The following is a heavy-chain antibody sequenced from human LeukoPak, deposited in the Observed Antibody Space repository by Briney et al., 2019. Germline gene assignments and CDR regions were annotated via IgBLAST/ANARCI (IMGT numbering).Heavy chain of an antibody. CDR1: GYTFTGYY. D-gene: IGHD6-13*01. CDR2: INPNSGGT. Sequence: GASVKVSCKASGYTFTGYYMHWVRQAPGQGLEWMGRINPNSGGTNYAQKFQGRVTMTTDTSTGTVYMQLRSLRSDDTAVYYCARAPAAGATRVDYWGQGTLVTVSS. J-gene: IGHJ4*02. V-gene: IGHV1-2*06. CDR3: ARAPAAGATRVDY.